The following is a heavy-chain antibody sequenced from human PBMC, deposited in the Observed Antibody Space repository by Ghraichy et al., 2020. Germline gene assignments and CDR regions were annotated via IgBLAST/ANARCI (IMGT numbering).Heavy chain of an antibody. J-gene: IGHJ4*02. CDR3: ASLMASSTGTPFDY. D-gene: IGHD1-1*01. CDR2: IYYTGTT. CDR1: GVSLRTSGGYY. V-gene: IGHV4-31*03. Sequence: TLSLTCSVSGVSLRTSGGYYWSWIRQHPGKGLEWIGNIYYTGTTSYNPSLKSRLSISMDKSANLFSLNLTSLTAADTAIYYCASLMASSTGTPFDYWGQGTLVSVSS.